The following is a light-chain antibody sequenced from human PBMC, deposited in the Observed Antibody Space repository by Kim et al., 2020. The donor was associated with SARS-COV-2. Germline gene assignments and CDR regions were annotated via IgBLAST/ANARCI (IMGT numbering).Light chain of an antibody. CDR1: ESIGTW. CDR3: QHYSRFPYT. Sequence: SVSVGDRVTITCRASESIGTWLAWYQQKPGRAPRLLIYLASTLENGVPSRFSGTGSGTEFSLSITSLQPDDFATYYCQHYSRFPYTFGQGTKLEIK. CDR2: LAS. J-gene: IGKJ2*01. V-gene: IGKV1-5*03.